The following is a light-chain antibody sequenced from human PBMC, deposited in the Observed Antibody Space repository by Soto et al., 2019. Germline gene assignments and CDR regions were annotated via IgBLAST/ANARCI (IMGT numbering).Light chain of an antibody. CDR2: DTS. J-gene: IGKJ1*01. CDR1: QSVSSN. CDR3: HHRSKWRT. V-gene: IGKV3-11*01. Sequence: EIVMTQSPGTLSLSPGETATLSCRASQSVSSNYVAWFHQKPGQAPRLLIYDTSKRATGIPARFSGSGFGTDYTLTISSLEPEDFALYYCHHRSKWRTFGQGTKVDIK.